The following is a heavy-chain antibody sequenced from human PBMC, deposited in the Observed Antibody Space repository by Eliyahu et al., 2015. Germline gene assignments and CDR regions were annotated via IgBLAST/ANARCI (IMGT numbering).Heavy chain of an antibody. CDR3: ARVLRGADCSGDCYLVLDY. Sequence: QVQLVQSGAEVKKPGASVKVSCKASGYSFXGYGXGWVRQAPGHGPEWMGWISAYNGNTIRAQKFQGRVNMTTDTFTSTVYMELRSLRSDDTAVYYCARVLRGADCSGDCYLVLDYWGQGTLVTVSS. J-gene: IGHJ4*02. CDR2: ISAYNGNT. V-gene: IGHV1-18*01. D-gene: IGHD2-21*02. CDR1: GYSFXGYG.